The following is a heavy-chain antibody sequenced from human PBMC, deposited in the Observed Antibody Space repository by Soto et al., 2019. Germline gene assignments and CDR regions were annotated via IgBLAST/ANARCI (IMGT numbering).Heavy chain of an antibody. CDR3: ARASGYSSSWYRYRFDP. V-gene: IGHV4-30-2*01. CDR2: IYHSGST. D-gene: IGHD6-13*01. Sequence: SETLSLTCAVSGGSISSGGYSWSWIRQPPGKGLEWIGYIYHSGSTYYNPSLKSRVTISVDRSKNQFSLKLSSVTAADTAVYYCARASGYSSSWYRYRFDPWGQGTLVTVSS. J-gene: IGHJ5*02. CDR1: GGSISSGGYS.